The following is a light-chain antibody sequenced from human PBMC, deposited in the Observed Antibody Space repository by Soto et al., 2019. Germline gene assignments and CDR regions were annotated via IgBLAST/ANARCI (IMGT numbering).Light chain of an antibody. CDR1: SSDVGGYNY. V-gene: IGLV2-8*01. Sequence: SVLTQPPSASGSPGQSVTISCTGTSSDVGGYNYVSWYQQHPGKAPKLMMYEVSKRPSGVPDRFSGSKSGNTASLTVSGLQAEDEADYYCSSYAGSNNFVFGTGTKLTVL. CDR2: EVS. J-gene: IGLJ1*01. CDR3: SSYAGSNNFV.